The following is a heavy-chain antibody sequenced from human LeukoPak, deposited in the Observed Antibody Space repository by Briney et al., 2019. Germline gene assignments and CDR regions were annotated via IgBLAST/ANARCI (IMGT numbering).Heavy chain of an antibody. J-gene: IGHJ4*02. D-gene: IGHD6-19*01. V-gene: IGHV1-2*06. Sequence: ASVKVSCKASGYAFTGYYMHWVRQAPGHGLEWRGRINPNSGGTNYAQKFQGRVTMTTDTSISTAYMELSRLRSDDTAVYYCARVAYTAPQWLELFDYWGQGTLVPVSS. CDR2: INPNSGGT. CDR3: ARVAYTAPQWLELFDY. CDR1: GYAFTGYY.